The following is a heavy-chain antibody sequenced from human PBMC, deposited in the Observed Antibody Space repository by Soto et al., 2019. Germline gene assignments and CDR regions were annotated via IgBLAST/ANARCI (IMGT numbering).Heavy chain of an antibody. Sequence: QVLLQESGPGLVKASQTLSLDCTVSGDPIGSGDFYWTWIRQTPERGLEWIGNIHHSGTTSDNPSLGSRLSISMDTSWNVFSLSLTSVTVADTAVYFCARDLIVFDTTGFHFWGRGILVSV. CDR1: GDPIGSGDFY. D-gene: IGHD3-9*01. V-gene: IGHV4-30-4*01. CDR2: IHHSGTT. CDR3: ARDLIVFDTTGFHF. J-gene: IGHJ4*01.